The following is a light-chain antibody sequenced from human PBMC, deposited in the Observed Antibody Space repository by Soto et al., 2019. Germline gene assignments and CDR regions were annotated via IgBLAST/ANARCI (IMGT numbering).Light chain of an antibody. CDR2: DAS. V-gene: IGKV1-5*01. CDR1: QSISSC. CDR3: QQNDSYTTPWT. J-gene: IGKJ1*01. Sequence: EIRMTQSPATLSASVADRVTITCRASQSISSCLAWYQQKPGKAPKLLIYDASSLESGVPSRFSGSGSGTEFTLTISSLQPEDFATYYCQQNDSYTTPWTFGRGAKVDI.